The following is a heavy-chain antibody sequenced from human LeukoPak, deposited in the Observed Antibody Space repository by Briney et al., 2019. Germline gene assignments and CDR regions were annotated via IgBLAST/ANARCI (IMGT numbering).Heavy chain of an antibody. J-gene: IGHJ6*03. CDR3: ARENRGGVGVADYYYYYYMDV. D-gene: IGHD3-3*01. CDR1: GYTFTGYY. V-gene: IGHV1-18*04. CDR2: ISAYNGNT. Sequence: ASVKVSCKASGYTFTGYYMHWVRQAPGQGLEWMGWISAYNGNTNYAQKLQGRVTMTTDTSTSTAYMELRSLRSDDTAVYYCARENRGGVGVADYYYYYYMDVWGKGTTVTVSS.